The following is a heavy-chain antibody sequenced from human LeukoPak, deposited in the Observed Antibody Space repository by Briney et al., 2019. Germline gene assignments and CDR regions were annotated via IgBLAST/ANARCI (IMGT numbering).Heavy chain of an antibody. CDR3: ARDKGGSGIDY. CDR2: IYTSGST. CDR1: GGSISSGSYY. D-gene: IGHD3-10*01. Sequence: PSETLSLTCTVSGGSISSGSYYWSWIRQPAGKGLEWIGRIYTSGSTNYNPSLKSRVTISVDTSKNQFSLKLSSVTAADTAVYYCARDKGGSGIDYWGQGTLVTVSS. J-gene: IGHJ4*02. V-gene: IGHV4-61*02.